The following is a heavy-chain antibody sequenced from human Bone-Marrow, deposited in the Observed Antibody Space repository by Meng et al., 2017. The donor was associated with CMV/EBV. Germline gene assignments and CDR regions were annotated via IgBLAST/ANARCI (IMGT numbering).Heavy chain of an antibody. D-gene: IGHD1-26*01. V-gene: IGHV3-49*04. J-gene: IGHJ4*02. CDR2: IRSKAYGGTT. CDR3: ARVDSGAGY. CDR1: GFTFGDYA. Sequence: GGSLRLSCTAYGFTFGDYAMSWVRQAPGKGLEWVGFIRSKAYGGTTEYAASVKGRFTISRDDSKSIAYLQMNSLKTEDTAVYYCARVDSGAGYWGQGTLVTVSS.